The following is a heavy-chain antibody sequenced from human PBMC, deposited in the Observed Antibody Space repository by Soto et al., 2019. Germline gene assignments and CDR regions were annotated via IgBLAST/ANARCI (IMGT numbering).Heavy chain of an antibody. CDR1: GFTFSSYA. CDR3: ANSLGLEYGMDV. V-gene: IGHV3-23*01. D-gene: IGHD6-19*01. Sequence: GGFLRLSCAASGFTFSSYAMSWVRQAPGKGLEWVSAISGSGGSTYYADSVKGRFTISRDNSKNTLYLQMNSLRAEDTAVYYCANSLGLEYGMDVWGQGTTVTVSS. CDR2: ISGSGGST. J-gene: IGHJ6*02.